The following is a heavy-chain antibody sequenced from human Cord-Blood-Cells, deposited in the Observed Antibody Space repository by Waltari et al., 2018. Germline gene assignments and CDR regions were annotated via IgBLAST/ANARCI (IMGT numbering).Heavy chain of an antibody. CDR1: GGSFSGYY. CDR2: INHSGST. CDR3: ARVDIVLDYYGMDV. V-gene: IGHV4-34*01. D-gene: IGHD2-8*02. Sequence: QVQLQQWGAGLLKPSETLSLTCAVYGGSFSGYYWSWIRQPPGKGLAWIGEINHSGSTNYNPSLKSRVTISVDTSKNQVSLKLSSVTAAATAVYYWARVDIVLDYYGMDVWGQGTTVTVSS. J-gene: IGHJ6*02.